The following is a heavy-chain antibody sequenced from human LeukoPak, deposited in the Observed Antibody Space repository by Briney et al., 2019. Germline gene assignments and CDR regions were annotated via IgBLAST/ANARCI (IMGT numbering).Heavy chain of an antibody. J-gene: IGHJ4*02. CDR1: GFTFSNYN. D-gene: IGHD3-10*01. CDR3: ARASEERITMVRGATLDY. V-gene: IGHV3-21*01. CDR2: ISTSSYYI. Sequence: GGSLRLSCAASGFTFSNYNMNWVRQAPGKGLEWVSSISTSSYYIFYADSVKGRFTISRDNAKNSLYLQMNSLRAEDTAVYYCARASEERITMVRGATLDYWGQGTLVTVSS.